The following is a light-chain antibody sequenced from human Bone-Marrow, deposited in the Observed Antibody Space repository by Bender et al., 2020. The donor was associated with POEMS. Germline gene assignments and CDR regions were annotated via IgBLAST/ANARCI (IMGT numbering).Light chain of an antibody. CDR2: DVS. CDR3: SSYTASTTLV. CDR1: SSDVGSYNY. J-gene: IGLJ1*01. V-gene: IGLV2-14*03. Sequence: QPALTQPASVSGSPGQSITISCTGTSSDVGSYNYVSWYQQHPGKAPKLMIYDVSNRPSGVSNRFAGSKSGNTASLTISGLQADDEADYYCSSYTASTTLVFGTGTKVTVL.